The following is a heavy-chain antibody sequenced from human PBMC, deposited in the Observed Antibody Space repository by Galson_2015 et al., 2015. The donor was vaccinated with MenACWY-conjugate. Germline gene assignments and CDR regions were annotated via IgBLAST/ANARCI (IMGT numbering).Heavy chain of an antibody. D-gene: IGHD1-26*01. J-gene: IGHJ6*02. CDR3: ARHPPGGRGMDV. Sequence: QSGAAVKKPGESLKISCKASGYIFTTYWIAWVRQMPGKGLEWMGLISPGDSNTRYSPSFQGQVTISADKSISTAYLQWSSLKASDTAMYYCARHPPGGRGMDVWGQGTTVTVSS. V-gene: IGHV5-51*01. CDR1: GYIFTTYW. CDR2: ISPGDSNT.